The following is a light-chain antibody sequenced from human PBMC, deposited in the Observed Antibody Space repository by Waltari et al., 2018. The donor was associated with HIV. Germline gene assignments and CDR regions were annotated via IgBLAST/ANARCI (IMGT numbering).Light chain of an antibody. J-gene: IGLJ2*01. CDR3: QSYDSTSVV. CDR1: SGGIATNY. V-gene: IGLV6-57*03. Sequence: NFMLTQPHSMSESPGKTVTLSCTRSSGGIATNYVQWYQQRPGSAPTSVIYEDYQRPSGVPDRFSGSIDSSTNSASLTISGLKTEDEADYYCQSYDSTSVVFGGGTKLTVL. CDR2: EDY.